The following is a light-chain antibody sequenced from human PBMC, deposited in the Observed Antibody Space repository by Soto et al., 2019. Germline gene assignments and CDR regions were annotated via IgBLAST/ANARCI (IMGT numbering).Light chain of an antibody. Sequence: QSVLTQPPSVSGSPGQSVTISCTGTSTDFVTYNRVSWYQQPPGTAPKLIVYEASNRPSGVPDRFSGSKSGNTASLTTSGLPAADEADYYCSLYTSENTYVFGTGTKVTVL. CDR2: EAS. V-gene: IGLV2-18*01. CDR1: STDFVTYNR. J-gene: IGLJ1*01. CDR3: SLYTSENTYV.